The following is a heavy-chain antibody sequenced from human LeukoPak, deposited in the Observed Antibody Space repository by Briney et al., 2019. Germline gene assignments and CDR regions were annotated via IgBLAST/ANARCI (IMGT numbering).Heavy chain of an antibody. J-gene: IGHJ4*02. V-gene: IGHV3-23*01. D-gene: IGHD3-10*01. CDR1: GFTFSSYA. CDR2: ISGSGGNT. Sequence: GGSLRLSCAASGFTFSSYAMSWVRQAPGKGLEWVSAISGSGGNTYYADSVKGRFTISRDNSKNTLYLQMNSLRAEDTAVYYCARGGGVRGVKDYWGQGTLVTVSS. CDR3: ARGGGVRGVKDY.